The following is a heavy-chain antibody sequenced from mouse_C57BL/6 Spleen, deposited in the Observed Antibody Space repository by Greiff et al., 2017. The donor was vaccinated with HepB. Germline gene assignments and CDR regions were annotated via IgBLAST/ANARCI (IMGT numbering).Heavy chain of an antibody. J-gene: IGHJ1*03. CDR2: INPNNGGT. CDR3: ASNYGYFDV. CDR1: GYTFTDYY. V-gene: IGHV1-26*01. Sequence: EVQLQQSGPELVKPGASVKISCKASGYTFTDYYMNWVKQSHGKSLEWIGDINPNNGGTSYNQKFKGKATLTVDKSSSTAYMELRSLTSEDSAVYYCASNYGYFDVWGTGTTVTVSS.